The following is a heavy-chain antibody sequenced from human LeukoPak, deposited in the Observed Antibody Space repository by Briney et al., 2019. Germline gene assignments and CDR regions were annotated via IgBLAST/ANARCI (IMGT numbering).Heavy chain of an antibody. D-gene: IGHD1-1*01. J-gene: IGHJ3*02. Sequence: GGSLRLSCAASGFTFSSYEMNWVRQAPGKGLEWVSYISSSGSTIYYADSVKGRFTISRDNAKNSLYLQMNSLRAEDTAVYYCARERNGDDAFDIWGQGTMVTVSS. CDR2: ISSSGSTI. V-gene: IGHV3-48*03. CDR1: GFTFSSYE. CDR3: ARERNGDDAFDI.